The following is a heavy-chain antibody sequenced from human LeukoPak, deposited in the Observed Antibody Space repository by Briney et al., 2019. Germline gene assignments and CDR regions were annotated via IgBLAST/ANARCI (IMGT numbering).Heavy chain of an antibody. CDR3: ARGHYDILTGYYPYY. CDR1: GGSISSYY. D-gene: IGHD3-9*01. Sequence: SETLSLTCTVSGGSISSYYWSWIRQPPGKGLEWIGYIYTSGSTNYNPSLKSRVTISVDTSKNQFSLKLSSVTAADAAVYYCARGHYDILTGYYPYYWGQGTLVTVSS. V-gene: IGHV4-4*09. J-gene: IGHJ4*02. CDR2: IYTSGST.